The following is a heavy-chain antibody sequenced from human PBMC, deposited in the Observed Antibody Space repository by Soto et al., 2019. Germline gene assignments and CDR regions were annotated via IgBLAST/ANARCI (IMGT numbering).Heavy chain of an antibody. J-gene: IGHJ6*02. CDR1: GFTLSGYS. CDR3: AGEIYYDYYSAMDV. Sequence: EVQLVESGGGLVQPGGSLRLSCAASGFTLSGYSMNWVRQAPGKGLEWVSYISSSSSTIYYADFVKGRFTISRDNAKNSLYLQLNTPTDEDTAVYYCAGEIYYDYYSAMDVWCQGTTVTVSS. CDR2: ISSSSSTI. V-gene: IGHV3-48*02.